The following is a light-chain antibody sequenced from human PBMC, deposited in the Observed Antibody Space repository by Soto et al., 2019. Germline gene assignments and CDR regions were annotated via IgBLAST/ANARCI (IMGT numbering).Light chain of an antibody. CDR1: QTIGKF. CDR2: GAS. Sequence: DIQMTQSPSSLSASVGDGVTITCRASQTIGKFLNWYHQKPGKAPNLLIYGASNLQSGVPSRFSGSGSGTEFTLTISSLQPEDFATYYCQQSYTTPPTFSGGTKVEIK. J-gene: IGKJ4*01. CDR3: QQSYTTPPT. V-gene: IGKV1-39*01.